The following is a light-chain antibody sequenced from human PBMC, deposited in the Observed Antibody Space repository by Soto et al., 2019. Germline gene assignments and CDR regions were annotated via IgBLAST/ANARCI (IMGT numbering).Light chain of an antibody. Sequence: QSVLTQPPSASGTPGHKITISCSGSSSNIGDNTVNWYQHLPGTAPKLLMYNNNQRPSGIPDRFSASKSGTSASLAISGLQSADEADYYCGTWDDSLSIPVFGGGTQLTVL. CDR2: NNN. CDR1: SSNIGDNT. J-gene: IGLJ3*02. V-gene: IGLV1-44*01. CDR3: GTWDDSLSIPV.